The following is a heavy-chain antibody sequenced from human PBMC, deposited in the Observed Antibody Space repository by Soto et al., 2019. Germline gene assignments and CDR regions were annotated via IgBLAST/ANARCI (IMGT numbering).Heavy chain of an antibody. CDR1: GGSISSYY. Sequence: QVQLQESGPGLVKPSETLSLTCTASGGSISSYYWSWIRQPAGQGLEWIGRIYTSGSNNYNPSLKRSVNMSADTSKNQFSLELSSGTAADTAVYYCARGGPDYGDLNLVHYWGQGSLVTVCS. V-gene: IGHV4-4*07. CDR3: ARGGPDYGDLNLVHY. CDR2: IYTSGSN. D-gene: IGHD4-17*01. J-gene: IGHJ4*02.